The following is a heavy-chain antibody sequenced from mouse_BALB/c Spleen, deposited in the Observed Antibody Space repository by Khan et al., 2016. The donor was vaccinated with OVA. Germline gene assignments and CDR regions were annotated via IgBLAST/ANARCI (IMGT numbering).Heavy chain of an antibody. Sequence: VQLQESGPGLVKPSQSLSLTCTVTGYSITSDFAWNWIRQFPENKLEWMGYISSTGSTSYSPSLKSRISITRDTSKNQFFLHLNSVTTEDTATYYCARSLYYSDSYAMDYWGQGTSVTVSS. CDR1: GYSITSDFA. V-gene: IGHV3-2*02. CDR2: ISSTGST. D-gene: IGHD2-13*01. CDR3: ARSLYYSDSYAMDY. J-gene: IGHJ4*01.